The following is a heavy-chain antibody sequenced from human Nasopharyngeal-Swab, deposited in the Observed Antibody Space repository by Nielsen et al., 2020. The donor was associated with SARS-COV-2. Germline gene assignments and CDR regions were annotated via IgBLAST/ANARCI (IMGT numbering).Heavy chain of an antibody. Sequence: GESLKISCAASGFTVSSKYMSWVRQAPGKGLEWVSVIYSGGSTYYADSVKGRFTISRDNSKNTLFLQMDSLRAEDTAVYYCARGRGYSYGLDAFDVWGQGTMVTASS. CDR1: GFTVSSKY. V-gene: IGHV3-53*01. CDR2: IYSGGST. D-gene: IGHD5-18*01. J-gene: IGHJ3*01. CDR3: ARGRGYSYGLDAFDV.